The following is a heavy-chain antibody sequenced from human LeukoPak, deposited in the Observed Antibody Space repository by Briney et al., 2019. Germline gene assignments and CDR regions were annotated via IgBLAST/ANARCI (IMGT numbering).Heavy chain of an antibody. CDR3: ARYCSGTSYYGGFDY. V-gene: IGHV1-2*02. D-gene: IGHD2-2*01. Sequence: ASVKVSCKASGYTFIGYYMHLVRQARGRGLEWMGWINPNSGGTKYAQKFQGRVTMTRDTSISTAYMELSRLRSDDTAVYYCARYCSGTSYYGGFDYWGQGTLVTVSS. CDR2: INPNSGGT. J-gene: IGHJ4*02. CDR1: GYTFIGYY.